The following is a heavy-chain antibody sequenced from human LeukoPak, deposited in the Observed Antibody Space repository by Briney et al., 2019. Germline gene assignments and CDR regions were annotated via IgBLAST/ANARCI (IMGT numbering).Heavy chain of an antibody. D-gene: IGHD2-15*01. Sequence: SETLSLTCAVCGGSFSGYYWSWIRQPPGKGLEWIGEINHSGSPNYNPSLKSRVTISVDTSKNQFSLKLSSVTAADTAVYYCARGIVVVVTAIFDYWGQGTLVTVSS. CDR2: INHSGSP. CDR1: GGSFSGYY. J-gene: IGHJ4*02. CDR3: ARGIVVVVTAIFDY. V-gene: IGHV4-34*01.